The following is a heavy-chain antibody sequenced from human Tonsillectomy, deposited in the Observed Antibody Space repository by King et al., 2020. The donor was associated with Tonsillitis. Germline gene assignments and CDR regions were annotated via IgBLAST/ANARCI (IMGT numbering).Heavy chain of an antibody. V-gene: IGHV3-30*01. Sequence: VQLVESGGGVVQPGRSLRLSCAASGFTFSSYAMHWVRQAPGKGLEGVAVILYDGSNKYYADSVKGRFTISRDNSKNTLYLPMNSLRAEDTAVYYCAREQWLDWFDPWGQGTLVTVSS. J-gene: IGHJ5*02. CDR1: GFTFSSYA. D-gene: IGHD6-19*01. CDR2: ILYDGSNK. CDR3: AREQWLDWFDP.